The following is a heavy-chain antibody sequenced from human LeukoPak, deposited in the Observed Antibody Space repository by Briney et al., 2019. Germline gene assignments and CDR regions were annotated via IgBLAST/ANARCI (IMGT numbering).Heavy chain of an antibody. Sequence: PGESLRLSCAASGFTFSSYAMSWVRQAPGKGLEWVSAISGSGGSTYYADSVKGRFTISRDNSKNTLYLQMNSLRAEDTAVYYCAKIGLELSGYYDWGQGTLVTVSS. CDR1: GFTFSSYA. V-gene: IGHV3-23*01. CDR2: ISGSGGST. D-gene: IGHD3-3*01. J-gene: IGHJ4*02. CDR3: AKIGLELSGYYD.